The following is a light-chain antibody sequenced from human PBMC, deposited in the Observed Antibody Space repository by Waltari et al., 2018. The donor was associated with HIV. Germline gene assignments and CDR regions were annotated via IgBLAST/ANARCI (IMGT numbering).Light chain of an antibody. CDR3: QSYDSSLSSSV. J-gene: IGLJ2*01. CDR2: ANN. Sequence: QSVLTQPPSVSGAQGQRVTISCTGTSANIGTGYDVHRYLLLPRTTPKLLIFANNNRPSGVPDRFSGSRSGTSASLAITGLQTEDEGDYYCQSYDSSLSSSVFGGGTKLTVL. CDR1: SANIGTGYD. V-gene: IGLV1-40*01.